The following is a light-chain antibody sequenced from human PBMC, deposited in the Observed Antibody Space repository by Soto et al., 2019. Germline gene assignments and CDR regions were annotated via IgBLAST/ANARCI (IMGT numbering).Light chain of an antibody. CDR3: ASWEDSLNGWV. Sequence: QSVLTQPPSASGTPGQRVTISCSGSSSNVGSNTVSWYQQLPGTAPKVLIYSDDQRPSGVPDRVSGSRSGSSASLAISGLQSGDEADYYCASWEDSLNGWVIGGGTKLTVL. CDR2: SDD. J-gene: IGLJ3*02. CDR1: SSNVGSNT. V-gene: IGLV1-44*01.